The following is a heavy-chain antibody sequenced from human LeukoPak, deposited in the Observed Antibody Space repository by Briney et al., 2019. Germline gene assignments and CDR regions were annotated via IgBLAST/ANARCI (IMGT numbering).Heavy chain of an antibody. CDR3: ARAYWEDYYYYYYMDV. D-gene: IGHD1-26*01. CDR1: GYTFTGYY. J-gene: IGHJ6*03. CDR2: INPNSGGT. V-gene: IGHV1-2*02. Sequence: ASVKVSCKASGYTFTGYYMHWVRQAPGQGLEWMGWINPNSGGTNYAQKLQGRVTMTTDTSTSTAYMELSSLRSEDTAVYYCARAYWEDYYYYYYMDVWGKGTTVTVSS.